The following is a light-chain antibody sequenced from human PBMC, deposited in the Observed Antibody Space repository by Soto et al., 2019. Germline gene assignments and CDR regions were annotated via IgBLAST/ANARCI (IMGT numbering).Light chain of an antibody. V-gene: IGKV3-20*01. J-gene: IGKJ1*01. CDR2: STS. CDR1: QSVISSY. CDR3: QQYGSSLWT. Sequence: ENVLTQSPGTLSLSPGERATLSCRASQSVISSYLAWYQQKPGQAPRLLIYSTSTRATGIPDRFSGSGSGTDFTLTISRLEPEDFAVYYCQQYGSSLWTFGQGPKVEIK.